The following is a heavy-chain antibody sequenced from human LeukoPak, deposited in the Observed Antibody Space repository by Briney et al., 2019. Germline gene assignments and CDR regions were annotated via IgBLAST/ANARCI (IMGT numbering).Heavy chain of an antibody. CDR2: ISSSSSYI. CDR3: VRGRYNYGYIFDY. Sequence: GGSLRLSCAASGFTFSSYSMHWVRQAPGKGLEWVSSISSSSSYIYYADSMKGRFTVSRDNARNSVYLQMNSLRVEDTAVYYCVRGRYNYGYIFDYWGQGTLVTVSS. V-gene: IGHV3-21*01. D-gene: IGHD5-18*01. CDR1: GFTFSSYS. J-gene: IGHJ4*02.